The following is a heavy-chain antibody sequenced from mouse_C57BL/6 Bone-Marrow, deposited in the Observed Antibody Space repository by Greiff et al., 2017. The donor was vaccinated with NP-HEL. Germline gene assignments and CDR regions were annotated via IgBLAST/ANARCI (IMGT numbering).Heavy chain of an antibody. CDR2: IDPENGDT. CDR1: GFNIKDDY. V-gene: IGHV14-4*01. Sequence: EVKLMESGAELVRPGASVKLSCTASGFNIKDDYMHWVKQRPEQGLEWIGWIDPENGDTEYASKFQGKATITADTSSNTAYLQLSSLTSEDTAVYYCTQGWFAYWGQGTLVTVSA. CDR3: TQGWFAY. J-gene: IGHJ3*01.